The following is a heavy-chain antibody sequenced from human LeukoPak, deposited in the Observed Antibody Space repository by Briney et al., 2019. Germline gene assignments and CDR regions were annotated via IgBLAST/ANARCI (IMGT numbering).Heavy chain of an antibody. V-gene: IGHV1-18*01. CDR3: AREGDYSSGWDRADY. D-gene: IGHD6-19*01. CDR1: GCTFTSYG. Sequence: GATVKVSCKASGCTFTSYGITWVRQASGQGLEWMGWISAYNGNTNHAQKFQDRVTMTTDTSTSTAYMELRSLRSDDTAVYYCAREGDYSSGWDRADYWGQGTLVTVSS. CDR2: ISAYNGNT. J-gene: IGHJ4*02.